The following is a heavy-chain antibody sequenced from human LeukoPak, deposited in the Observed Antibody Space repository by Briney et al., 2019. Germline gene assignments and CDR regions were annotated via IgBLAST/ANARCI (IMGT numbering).Heavy chain of an antibody. V-gene: IGHV3-7*01. CDR3: VRDGGVSGYDLLDY. J-gene: IGHJ4*02. Sequence: GGSLRLSCAASGFTFSNYWMSWVRQAPGKGLEWVAHVNQDGSEEHYMDSVKARFIISRDNAKNSPSLQMDSLRAEDAAVYYCVRDGGVSGYDLLDYWGQGTLVTVSS. CDR1: GFTFSNYW. D-gene: IGHD5-12*01. CDR2: VNQDGSEE.